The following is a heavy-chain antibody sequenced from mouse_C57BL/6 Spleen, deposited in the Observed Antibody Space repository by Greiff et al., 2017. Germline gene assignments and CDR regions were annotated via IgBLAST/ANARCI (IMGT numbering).Heavy chain of an antibody. Sequence: EVQLVESGGGLVQPGGSLSLSCAASGFTFTDSYMSWVRQPPGKALEWLGFIRNKANGYTTEYSASVKGRFTISRDNSQSILYLQMNALRAEDSATYYCARSSNWDWYFDVWGTGTTVTVSS. CDR3: ARSSNWDWYFDV. D-gene: IGHD4-1*02. V-gene: IGHV7-3*01. CDR2: IRNKANGYTT. J-gene: IGHJ1*03. CDR1: GFTFTDSY.